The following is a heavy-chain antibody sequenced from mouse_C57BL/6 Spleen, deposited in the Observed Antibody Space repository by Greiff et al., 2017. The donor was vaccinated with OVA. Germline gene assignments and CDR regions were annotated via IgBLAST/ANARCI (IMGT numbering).Heavy chain of an antibody. J-gene: IGHJ3*01. CDR3: ARSDYYGSSLFAY. CDR2: IYPGSGNT. D-gene: IGHD1-1*01. Sequence: VQLQESGPELVKPGASVKISCKASGYTFTDYYIKWVKQRPGQGLEWIGWIYPGSGNTKYNEQFKGKATLTVDTSSSTAYMQLSSLTSEDSVVYFCARSDYYGSSLFAYWGQGTLVTVSA. V-gene: IGHV1-84*01. CDR1: GYTFTDYY.